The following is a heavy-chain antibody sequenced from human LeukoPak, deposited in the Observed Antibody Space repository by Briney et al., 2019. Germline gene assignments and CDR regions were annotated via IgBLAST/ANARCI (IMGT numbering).Heavy chain of an antibody. D-gene: IGHD3-22*01. V-gene: IGHV4-39*07. J-gene: IGHJ5*02. Sequence: SETLSLTCTVSGGSITTRSYYWGWIRQPPGKGLEWIGSMHHSGSTYYNPSLKSRVTTSVDTSKNQFSLKLSSVTAADTAVYYCARDPGAYYDGSGYLNWFDPWGQGTLVTVSS. CDR1: GGSITTRSYY. CDR2: MHHSGST. CDR3: ARDPGAYYDGSGYLNWFDP.